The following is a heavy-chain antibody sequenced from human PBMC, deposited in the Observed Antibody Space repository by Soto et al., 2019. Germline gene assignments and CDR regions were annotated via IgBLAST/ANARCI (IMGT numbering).Heavy chain of an antibody. D-gene: IGHD2-15*01. CDR2: VYYSGGA. CDR1: GGSIDNSQSF. J-gene: IGHJ4*02. Sequence: SETLSLTCDVSGGSIDNSQSFWGWIRQPPGKGLEFIGSVYYSGGAYYNPSLKSRVTVSVDTSKNQLSLRVNSVTAADTAVYYCLRVVEAATRHTEFDSWGQGILVTVSS. CDR3: LRVVEAATRHTEFDS. V-gene: IGHV4-39*01.